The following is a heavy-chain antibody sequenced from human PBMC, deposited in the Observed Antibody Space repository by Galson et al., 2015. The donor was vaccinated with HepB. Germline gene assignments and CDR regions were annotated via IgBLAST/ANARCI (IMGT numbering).Heavy chain of an antibody. D-gene: IGHD6-19*01. Sequence: SLRLSCAASGFTFSSYAMSWVRQAPGKGLEWVSAISGSGGSTYYADSVEGRFTISRDNSKNTLYLQMNSLRAEDTAVYYCAKGPEDGSGWHHPDYYYYGMDVWGQGTTVTVSS. V-gene: IGHV3-23*01. J-gene: IGHJ6*02. CDR1: GFTFSSYA. CDR2: ISGSGGST. CDR3: AKGPEDGSGWHHPDYYYYGMDV.